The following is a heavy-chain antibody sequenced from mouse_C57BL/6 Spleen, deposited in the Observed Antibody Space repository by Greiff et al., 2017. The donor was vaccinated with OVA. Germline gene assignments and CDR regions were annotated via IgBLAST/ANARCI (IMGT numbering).Heavy chain of an antibody. CDR3: ARADYYGSSLEAWFAY. V-gene: IGHV1-18*01. CDR1: GYTFTDYN. D-gene: IGHD1-1*01. CDR2: INPNNGGT. J-gene: IGHJ3*01. Sequence: VQLQQSGPELVKPGASVKIPCKASGYTFTDYNMAWVKQSHGKSLEWIGDINPNNGGTIYNQKFKGKATLTVDKSSSTAYMELRSLTSEDTAVYYCARADYYGSSLEAWFAYWGKGTLVTVSA.